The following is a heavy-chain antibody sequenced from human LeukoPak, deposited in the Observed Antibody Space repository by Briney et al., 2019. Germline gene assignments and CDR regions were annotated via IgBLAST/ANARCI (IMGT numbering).Heavy chain of an antibody. V-gene: IGHV3-30*18. CDR1: GFTFSSYG. J-gene: IGHJ3*01. D-gene: IGHD5-24*01. CDR3: AKGEGIT. Sequence: GRSLRLSCAASGFTFSSYGMHWVRQAPGKGLEWVAVISYDGSNKYYADSVKGRFTISRDNSKNTLYLQMNSLRAEDTAVYYCAKGEGITRGQGTMVTVSS. CDR2: ISYDGSNK.